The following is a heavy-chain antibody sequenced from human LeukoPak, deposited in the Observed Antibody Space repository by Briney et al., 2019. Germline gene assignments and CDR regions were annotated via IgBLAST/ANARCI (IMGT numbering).Heavy chain of an antibody. V-gene: IGHV3-48*03. Sequence: QPGGSLRLSCVTSGLTFRGYDMFWVRQAPGKGLEWISYISSSTNRTHYADSVKGRFTISRDNYKNALHLQMKSLRAEDTAFYYCVKDISGGRGYDWFSWGQGTLVTVSS. CDR3: VKDISGGRGYDWFS. D-gene: IGHD5-12*01. J-gene: IGHJ4*02. CDR1: GLTFRGYD. CDR2: ISSSTNRT.